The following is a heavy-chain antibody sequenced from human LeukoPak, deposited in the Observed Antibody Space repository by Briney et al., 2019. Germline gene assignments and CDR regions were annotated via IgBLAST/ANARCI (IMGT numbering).Heavy chain of an antibody. J-gene: IGHJ4*02. CDR3: ARLYIPGYFDY. CDR1: GGPKCSSSYF. Sequence: SDPLSLLCTLCGGPKCSSSYFWRRIRKPPAEGLEWNGCFYYNGRTHYNPYLKHQVTISVHTSQNQFSLKLRSVTAAYTAVYYCARLYIPGYFDYWGQGTLVTVSS. D-gene: IGHD4-11*01. CDR2: FYYNGRT. V-gene: IGHV4-39*01.